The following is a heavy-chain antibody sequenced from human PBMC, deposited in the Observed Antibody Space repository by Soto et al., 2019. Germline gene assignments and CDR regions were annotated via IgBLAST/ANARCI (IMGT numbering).Heavy chain of an antibody. J-gene: IGHJ4*02. Sequence: GGSLRLSCADSGFTFSSYAMHWVRQAPGKGLEWVAVVSSDGSNKWNADSVKGRFTISRDNSKNTLYLQMSSLRADDTAIYFCATNDWDYWGQGTLVTVSS. V-gene: IGHV3-30*03. CDR1: GFTFSSYA. CDR2: VSSDGSNK. CDR3: ATNDWDY. D-gene: IGHD3-3*01.